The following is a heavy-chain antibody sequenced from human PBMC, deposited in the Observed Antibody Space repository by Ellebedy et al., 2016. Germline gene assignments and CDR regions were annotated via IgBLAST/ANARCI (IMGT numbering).Heavy chain of an antibody. D-gene: IGHD3-10*01. CDR3: ARMDGSGSYPNFDY. V-gene: IGHV2-70*01. J-gene: IGHJ4*02. Sequence: SGPTLVKPTPTLTLTCTFSGFSLSTSGMCVSWIRQPPGKALEWLALIDWDDDKYYSTSLKTRLTISKDTSKNQVVLTMTNMDPVDTATYYCARMDGSGSYPNFDYWGQGTLVTVSS. CDR1: GFSLSTSGMC. CDR2: IDWDDDK.